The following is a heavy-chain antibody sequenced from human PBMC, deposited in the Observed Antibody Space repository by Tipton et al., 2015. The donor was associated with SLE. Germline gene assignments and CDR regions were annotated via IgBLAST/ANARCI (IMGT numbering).Heavy chain of an antibody. V-gene: IGHV3-23*03. D-gene: IGHD3-16*01. J-gene: IGHJ4*02. Sequence: SLRLSCAASGFTFSYHAMSWVRQAPGKGLEWVSIIYSGARTYYSDSVKGRFTISRDDSKNTLFLQMSSLRAEDTAVYYCAKGGSGGLYFDYWGQGALVTVSS. CDR2: IYSGART. CDR3: AKGGSGGLYFDY. CDR1: GFTFSYHA.